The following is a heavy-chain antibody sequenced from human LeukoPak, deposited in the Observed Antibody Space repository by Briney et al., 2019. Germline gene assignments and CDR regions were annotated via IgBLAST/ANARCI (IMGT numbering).Heavy chain of an antibody. CDR3: AKEPREYCSRTSCPNWIDA. CDR2: ISASGLTT. V-gene: IGHV3-23*01. J-gene: IGHJ5*02. CDR1: GFTFSSYA. D-gene: IGHD2-2*01. Sequence: PGGSLRLSCAASGFTFSSYAMSWVRQAPGKGLEWVSAISASGLTTYYADSVKGRFSISRDNSKNTLHLQMSSLRADDTAVYYCAKEPREYCSRTSCPNWIDAWGQGTLVTVSS.